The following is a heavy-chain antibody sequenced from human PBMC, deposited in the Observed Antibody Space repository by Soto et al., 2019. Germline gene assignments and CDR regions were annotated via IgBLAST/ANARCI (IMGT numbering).Heavy chain of an antibody. CDR3: AKDLVVVAATPDASDI. CDR1: GFTLSSYR. Sequence: PXGSLRLTFAASGFTLSSYRMDWVRQAPGKGLEWVAVISYDGSNKYYADSVKGRFTISRDNSKNTLYLQMNSLRAEDTAVYYCAKDLVVVAATPDASDIWGQGTMVTVSS. D-gene: IGHD2-15*01. V-gene: IGHV3-30*18. CDR2: ISYDGSNK. J-gene: IGHJ3*02.